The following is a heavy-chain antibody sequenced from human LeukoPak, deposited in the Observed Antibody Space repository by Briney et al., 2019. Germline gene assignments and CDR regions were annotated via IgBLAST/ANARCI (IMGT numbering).Heavy chain of an antibody. V-gene: IGHV4-59*01. D-gene: IGHD6-19*01. CDR3: ARDFLAVAGTGWFDP. Sequence: PSETLSLTCTVSGGSISSYYWSWIRQPPGKGLEWIGYIYYSGSTNYNPSLKSRVTISVDTSKNQFSLKLSSVTAADTAVYYCARDFLAVAGTGWFDPWGQGTLVTVSS. CDR2: IYYSGST. J-gene: IGHJ5*02. CDR1: GGSISSYY.